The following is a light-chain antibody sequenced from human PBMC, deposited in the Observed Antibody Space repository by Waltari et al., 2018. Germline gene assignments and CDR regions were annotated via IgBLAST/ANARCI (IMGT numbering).Light chain of an antibody. CDR1: TANIGSDT. J-gene: IGLJ1*01. CDR2: NNN. CDR3: AAWDDSLNGYV. Sequence: QSVVTQPPSASGTPGQRVTISCSGTTANIGSDTVHRYRHLPGTAPKLLIYNNNQRPSGVPDRFSGSKSGTSASLAISGLQSEDEADYYCAAWDDSLNGYVFGSGTKVTVL. V-gene: IGLV1-44*01.